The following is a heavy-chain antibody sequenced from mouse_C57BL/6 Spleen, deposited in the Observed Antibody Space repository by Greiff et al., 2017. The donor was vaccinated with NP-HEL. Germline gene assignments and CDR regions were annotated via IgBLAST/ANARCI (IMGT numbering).Heavy chain of an antibody. CDR2: INYDGSST. CDR3: AGGYGDAMDY. Sequence: EVKLMESEGGLVQPGSSMKLSCTASGFTFSDYYMAWVRQVPEKGLEWVANINYDGSSTYYLDSLKSRFIISRDNAKNILYLQMSSLKSEDTATYYCAGGYGDAMDYWGQGTSVTVSS. J-gene: IGHJ4*01. CDR1: GFTFSDYY. V-gene: IGHV5-16*01. D-gene: IGHD2-13*01.